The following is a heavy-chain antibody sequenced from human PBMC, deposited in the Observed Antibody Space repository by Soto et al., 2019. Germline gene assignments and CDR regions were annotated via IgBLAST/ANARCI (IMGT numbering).Heavy chain of an antibody. Sequence: TGGSLRLSCAAYGFIFKMYWMHWVRQSPGKGLVWISRIYNDGTYSDYADSVRGRSTISRDNVNDTLYLQMNNLRAEDSGLYYCTRGPRPISTGTGAYWGQGTQVTVSS. CDR1: GFIFKMYW. V-gene: IGHV3-74*01. J-gene: IGHJ4*02. CDR2: IYNDGTYS. CDR3: TRGPRPISTGTGAY. D-gene: IGHD3-10*01.